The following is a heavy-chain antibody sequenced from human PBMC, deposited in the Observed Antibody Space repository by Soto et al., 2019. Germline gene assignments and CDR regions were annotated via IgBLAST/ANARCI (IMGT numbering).Heavy chain of an antibody. Sequence: KASETLSLTCAVYGGSFSGYYWSWIRQPPGKGLEWIGEINHSGSTNYNPSLKSRVTISVDTSKNQFSLKLSSVTAADTAVYYCARGRADYVWGSYRHNWFDPWGQGTLVTVSS. CDR2: INHSGST. CDR3: ARGRADYVWGSYRHNWFDP. V-gene: IGHV4-34*01. J-gene: IGHJ5*02. D-gene: IGHD3-16*02. CDR1: GGSFSGYY.